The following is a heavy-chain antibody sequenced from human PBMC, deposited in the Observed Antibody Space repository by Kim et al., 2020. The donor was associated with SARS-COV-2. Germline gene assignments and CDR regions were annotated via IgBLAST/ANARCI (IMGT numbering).Heavy chain of an antibody. Sequence: GGSLRLSCAASGFTFSSYAMSWVRQAPGKGLEWVSAISGSGGSTYYADSVKGRFTISRDNSKNTLYLQMNSLRAEDTAVDYCAKAIRIYSGYNRGADYWGQGTLGTVSS. CDR3: AKAIRIYSGYNRGADY. J-gene: IGHJ4*02. CDR2: ISGSGGST. V-gene: IGHV3-23*01. D-gene: IGHD5-12*01. CDR1: GFTFSSYA.